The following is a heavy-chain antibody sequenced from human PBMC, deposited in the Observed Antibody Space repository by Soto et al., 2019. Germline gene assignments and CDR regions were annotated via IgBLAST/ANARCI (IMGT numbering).Heavy chain of an antibody. V-gene: IGHV3-74*01. CDR1: GFTFSSYW. CDR2: INSAGATT. Sequence: GGSLRLSCAASGFTFSSYWMHWVRQAPGKGLVWVSRINSAGATTPYADSVKGRFIISRDNAKNTLYLQMHSLRADDTALYFCVRDRGYPDSFDVWGRGTMVTVSS. J-gene: IGHJ3*01. CDR3: VRDRGYPDSFDV. D-gene: IGHD1-1*01.